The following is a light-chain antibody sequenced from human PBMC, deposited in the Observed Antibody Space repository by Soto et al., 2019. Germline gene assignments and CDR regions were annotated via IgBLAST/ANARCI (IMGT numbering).Light chain of an antibody. J-gene: IGKJ1*01. Sequence: EIVMTQSPDSLAVSLGERATINCKSSQSVLYSPNNKNYLAWYQQKPGQPPKLLVYWASTRESGVPDRFSGSGSETDFTLTINSLQAEDVAVYYCQQYINAPQTFGQGTKVEIK. V-gene: IGKV4-1*01. CDR1: QSVLYSPNNKNY. CDR2: WAS. CDR3: QQYINAPQT.